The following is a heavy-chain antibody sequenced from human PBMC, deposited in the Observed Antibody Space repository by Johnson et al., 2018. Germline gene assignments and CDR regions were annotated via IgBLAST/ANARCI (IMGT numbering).Heavy chain of an antibody. CDR2: LKSGGSA. D-gene: IGHD6-13*01. CDR1: GFTVSSNY. J-gene: IGHJ3*02. CDR3: AKDRSVRCSSRWSDAFDI. Sequence: VQLVEYGGGLIQPGGSLRLSCAASGFTVSSNYMTWVRQAPGKGLEWVSVLKSGGSAYYADSVKGRLTISRDNSKNTRYVQMDSRRAEDTAVYYGAKDRSVRCSSRWSDAFDIWGPGTMVTVSS. V-gene: IGHV3-53*01.